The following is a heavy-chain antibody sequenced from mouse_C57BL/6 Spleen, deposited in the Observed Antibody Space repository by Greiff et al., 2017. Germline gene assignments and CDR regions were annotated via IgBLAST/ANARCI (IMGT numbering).Heavy chain of an antibody. V-gene: IGHV2-2*01. CDR1: GFSLTSYG. J-gene: IGHJ1*03. Sequence: VQLQQSGPGLVQPSQSLSITCTVSGFSLTSYGVHWVRQSPGKGLEWLGVIWSGGSTDNNAAFISRLSISKDNSKSQVFFKMNSRQADDTAIDYCARRGSSWYFDVWGTGTTVTVSS. CDR3: ARRGSSWYFDV. CDR2: IWSGGST. D-gene: IGHD1-1*01.